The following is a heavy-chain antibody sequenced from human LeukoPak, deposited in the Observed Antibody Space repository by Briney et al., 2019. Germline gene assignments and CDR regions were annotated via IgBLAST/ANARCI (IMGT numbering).Heavy chain of an antibody. CDR2: IIPIFGTA. CDR1: GGTFSSYA. D-gene: IGHD2-21*01. Sequence: GASVKVSCKASGGTFSSYAISWVRQAPGQGLEWMGGIIPIFGTASYAQKFQGRVTITADESMSTAYMELSSLRSEDTAVYYCASSQHTTPTSPFDYWGQGTLVTVSS. CDR3: ASSQHTTPTSPFDY. J-gene: IGHJ4*02. V-gene: IGHV1-69*13.